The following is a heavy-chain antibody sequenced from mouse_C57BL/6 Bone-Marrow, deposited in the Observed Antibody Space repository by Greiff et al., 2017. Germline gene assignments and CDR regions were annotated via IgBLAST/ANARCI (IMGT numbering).Heavy chain of an antibody. J-gene: IGHJ4*01. CDR2: IHPNSGST. V-gene: IGHV1-64*01. D-gene: IGHD1-1*01. CDR3: AREVLRVAMDY. CDR1: GYTFTSYW. Sequence: QVQLQQPGAELVKPGASVKLSCKASGYTFTSYWMHWVKQRPGQGLEWIGMIHPNSGSTNYNEKFKSKATVTVDKSSSTAYMQLSSLTSEAAAVYYCAREVLRVAMDYWGQGTLVTVSS.